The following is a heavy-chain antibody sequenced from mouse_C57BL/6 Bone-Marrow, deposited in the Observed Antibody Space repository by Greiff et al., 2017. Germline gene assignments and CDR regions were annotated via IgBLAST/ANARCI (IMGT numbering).Heavy chain of an antibody. V-gene: IGHV5-6*01. CDR3: ARQTFGY. Sequence: EVMLVESGGDLVKPGGSLKLSCAASGFTFSSYGMSWVRQTPDKRLEWVATISSGGSYTYYPDSVKGRFTISRDNAKNTLYLQMGSLKSEDTAMYYCARQTFGYWGQGTSVTVSS. J-gene: IGHJ4*01. CDR1: GFTFSSYG. CDR2: ISSGGSYT.